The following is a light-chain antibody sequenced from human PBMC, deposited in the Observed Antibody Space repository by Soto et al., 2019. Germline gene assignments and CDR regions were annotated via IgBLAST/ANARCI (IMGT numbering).Light chain of an antibody. CDR3: QQYGSTPRT. Sequence: DIQMTPSPSSLSASVGDRITIICGASQSVSTRLAWYQQKPGKAPKVLIYDASSWAGGVPSRFSGSGSGTDFTLTVSRLEPEDFAVYYCQQYGSTPRTFGQGTKVDI. CDR2: DAS. J-gene: IGKJ1*01. CDR1: QSVSTR. V-gene: IGKV1-5*02.